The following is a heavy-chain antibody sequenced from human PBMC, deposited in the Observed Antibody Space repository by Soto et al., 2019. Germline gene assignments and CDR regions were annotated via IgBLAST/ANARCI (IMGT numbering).Heavy chain of an antibody. CDR3: ARGGAYCSSTSCYDAFDI. D-gene: IGHD2-2*01. CDR2: IWYDGSNK. V-gene: IGHV3-33*08. J-gene: IGHJ3*02. Sequence: GESLKISCAASGFTFSSYGMHWVRQAPGKGLEWVAVIWYDGSNKYYAVSVKGRFTISRDNSKNTLYLQMNSLRAEDTAVYYCARGGAYCSSTSCYDAFDIWGQGTMVTVSS. CDR1: GFTFSSYG.